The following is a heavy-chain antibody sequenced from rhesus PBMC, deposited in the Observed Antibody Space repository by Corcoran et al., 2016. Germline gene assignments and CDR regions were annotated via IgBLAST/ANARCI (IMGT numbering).Heavy chain of an antibody. CDR1: GGSISSSY. CDR3: AREGEYCSSTYCSSSYYFDY. CDR2: IYGSVSST. D-gene: IGHD2-15*01. J-gene: IGHJ4*01. V-gene: IGHV4-169*02. Sequence: QLQLQESGPGLVKPSETLSVTCAVSGGSISSSYWSWIRQAPGKGLEWIGYIYGSVSSTNYNPSLKSRVTLSVDTSKNQLSLKLSSVTTADTAVYYCAREGEYCSSTYCSSSYYFDYWGQGVLVTVSS.